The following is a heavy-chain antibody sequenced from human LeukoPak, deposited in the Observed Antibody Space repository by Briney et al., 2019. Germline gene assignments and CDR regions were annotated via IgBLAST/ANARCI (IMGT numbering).Heavy chain of an antibody. V-gene: IGHV3-74*01. D-gene: IGHD4-23*01. CDR3: LTIVETPIDAFDI. J-gene: IGHJ3*02. Sequence: GGSLRLSCAASGFTFSDYYMSWIRQAPGRGLVWLARINPDDKSTSYADSVKGRFTISIDDAKETLFLQMNSLTAEDTAVYYCLTIVETPIDAFDIWGQGAMVTVSS. CDR2: INPDDKST. CDR1: GFTFSDYY.